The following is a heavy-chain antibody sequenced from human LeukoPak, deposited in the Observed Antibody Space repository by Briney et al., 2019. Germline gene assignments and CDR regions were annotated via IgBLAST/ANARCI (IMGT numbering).Heavy chain of an antibody. J-gene: IGHJ4*02. CDR3: ATLRRSGCYIGD. Sequence: GESLKISCKASGYTFSDYYMHWVRQAPGQGLEWMGWINPYSGGTNYAEKFQGRVTMTRDTSMTTAYMELSSLRSDDTAMYYCATLRRSGCYIGDWGQGTLVTVSS. CDR1: GYTFSDYY. D-gene: IGHD6-19*01. CDR2: INPYSGGT. V-gene: IGHV1-2*02.